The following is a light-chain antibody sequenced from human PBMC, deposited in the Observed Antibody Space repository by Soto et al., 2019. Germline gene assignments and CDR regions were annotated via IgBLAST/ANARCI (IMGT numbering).Light chain of an antibody. V-gene: IGKV3-15*01. J-gene: IGKJ3*01. CDR2: GAS. CDR3: QQYNNWPLLFT. Sequence: EIVMTQSPAPLSVSPGERATLSCRASQSVSSNLAWYQQKPGQAPRLLIYGASTRATGIPARFSGSGSGTEFTLTISSLQSEDFAVYYCQQYNNWPLLFTFGPGTKVDIK. CDR1: QSVSSN.